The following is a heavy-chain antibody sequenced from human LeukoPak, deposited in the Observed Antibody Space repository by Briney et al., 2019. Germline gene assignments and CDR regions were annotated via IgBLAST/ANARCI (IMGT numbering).Heavy chain of an antibody. CDR3: ARKWGSSTLSDY. D-gene: IGHD2-2*01. CDR1: GGSISRDYY. J-gene: IGHJ4*02. Sequence: PSETLSLTCSVSGGSISRDYYWGWVRQSPGKGLEWIGSIYPSGSTDYNPSLKSRVTMSIDTSKNQFSLKLSSVTAADTAVYYCARKWGSSTLSDYWGQGTLVTVSS. V-gene: IGHV4-38-2*01. CDR2: IYPSGST.